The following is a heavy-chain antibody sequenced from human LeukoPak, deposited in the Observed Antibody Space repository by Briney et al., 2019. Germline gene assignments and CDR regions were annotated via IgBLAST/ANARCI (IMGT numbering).Heavy chain of an antibody. CDR1: GGTFSSYA. CDR3: ARDNPSFDP. J-gene: IGHJ5*02. V-gene: IGHV1-69*05. D-gene: IGHD1-14*01. Sequence: SVKVSCKASGGTFSSYAISWVRQAPGQGLEWMGGIIPIFGTANYAQNQGRVTITTDESTSTAYMELSSLRSEDTAVYYCARDNPSFDPWGQGTLVTVSS. CDR2: IIPIFGTA.